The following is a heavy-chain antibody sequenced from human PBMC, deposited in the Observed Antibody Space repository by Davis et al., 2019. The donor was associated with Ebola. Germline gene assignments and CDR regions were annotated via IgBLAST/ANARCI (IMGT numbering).Heavy chain of an antibody. V-gene: IGHV4-34*01. D-gene: IGHD3-22*01. CDR3: ARHDSSGYYSFQH. Sequence: SETLSLTCAVYGGSFSGYYWSWIRQPPGKGLEWIGEINHSGSTNYNPSLRSRVTISVDTSKNQFSLKLSSVTAADTAVYYCARHDSSGYYSFQHWGQGTVVTVSS. CDR2: INHSGST. CDR1: GGSFSGYY. J-gene: IGHJ1*01.